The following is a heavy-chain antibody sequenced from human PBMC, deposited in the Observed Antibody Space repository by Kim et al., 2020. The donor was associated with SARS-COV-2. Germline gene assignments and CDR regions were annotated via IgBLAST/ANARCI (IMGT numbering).Heavy chain of an antibody. V-gene: IGHV4-59*08. D-gene: IGHD2-2*01. CDR3: ARRATKYQLLFGSGWFD. CDR1: GVSISSYY. Sequence: SETLSLTCTVSGVSISSYYWSWIRQPPGKGLEWIGYIYYSGSTNYNPSLKSRVTISVDTSKNQFSLKLSSVTAADTAVYYCARRATKYQLLFGSGWFD. CDR2: IYYSGST. J-gene: IGHJ5*02.